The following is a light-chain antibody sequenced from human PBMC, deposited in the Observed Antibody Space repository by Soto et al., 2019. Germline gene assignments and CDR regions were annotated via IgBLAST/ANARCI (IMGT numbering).Light chain of an antibody. CDR3: QEYSSLPIT. Sequence: EVVLTQSPGPLSLSPGERATLSCRASQSIGSSYLAWYQQKPGQAPRLLIYGASSRATGIPDRFSGGGSGTDFSLTISRLDTEDFAVYYCQEYSSLPITVGQGTRLEIK. CDR1: QSIGSSY. J-gene: IGKJ5*01. V-gene: IGKV3-20*01. CDR2: GAS.